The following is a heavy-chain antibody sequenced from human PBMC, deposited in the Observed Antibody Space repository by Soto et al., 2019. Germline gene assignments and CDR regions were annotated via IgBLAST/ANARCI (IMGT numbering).Heavy chain of an antibody. CDR1: GFTFSGYS. CDR3: AKRGEDFTSGYYYYLDC. Sequence: GGSLRLSCAASGFTFSGYSMGWVRQAPGKGLEWVSAIGGRGVGTFYADSVKGRFTITRDNSKSTLFLQMDSLGVEDTAVYYCAKRGEDFTSGYYYYLDCWGLGTLVTVSS. V-gene: IGHV3-23*01. CDR2: IGGRGVGT. J-gene: IGHJ4*02. D-gene: IGHD3-3*01.